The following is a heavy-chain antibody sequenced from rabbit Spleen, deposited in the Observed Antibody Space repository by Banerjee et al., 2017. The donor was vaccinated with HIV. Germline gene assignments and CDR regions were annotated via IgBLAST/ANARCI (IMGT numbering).Heavy chain of an antibody. J-gene: IGHJ4*01. CDR1: GFSFSSDYY. V-gene: IGHV1S45*01. CDR2: IYTSSTGNT. Sequence: QQQLEESGGGLVQPEGSLTLTCTPSGFSFSSDYYMCWVRQAPGKGLEWIACIYTSSTGNTYYATWAQGRFTISKASSTTVTLQVTRLTAADSATYFCVREAGYGGYGDANLWGQGTLVTVS. D-gene: IGHD6-1*01. CDR3: VREAGYGGYGDANL.